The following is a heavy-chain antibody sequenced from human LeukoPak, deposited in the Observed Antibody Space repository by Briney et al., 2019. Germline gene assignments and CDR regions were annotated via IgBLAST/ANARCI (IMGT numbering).Heavy chain of an antibody. J-gene: IGHJ4*02. V-gene: IGHV3-48*01. CDR1: GFTFSSYS. D-gene: IGHD1-26*01. Sequence: GGSLRLSCAASGFTFSSYSMNWVRQAPGKGLGWVSYISSSSSTIYYADSVKGRFTISRDNSKNTLYLQMNSLRAEDTAVYYCAKDLQTTYSGSYYDYWGQGTLVTVSS. CDR2: ISSSSSTI. CDR3: AKDLQTTYSGSYYDY.